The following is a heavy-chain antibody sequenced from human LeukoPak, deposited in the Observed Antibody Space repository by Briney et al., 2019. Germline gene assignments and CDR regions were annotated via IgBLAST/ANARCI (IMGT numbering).Heavy chain of an antibody. CDR3: ARDPTGDLDY. CDR1: GFTFSDCK. J-gene: IGHJ4*02. V-gene: IGHV3-48*03. D-gene: IGHD1-1*01. Sequence: GGSLRLSCAASGFTFSDCKMTWVRHSPGKGLEWISYISSDGSYIYYADSVKGRFTISRDNAKNSVYLQMNSLRVEDTAVYYCARDPTGDLDYWGQGTLVSVSS. CDR2: ISSDGSYI.